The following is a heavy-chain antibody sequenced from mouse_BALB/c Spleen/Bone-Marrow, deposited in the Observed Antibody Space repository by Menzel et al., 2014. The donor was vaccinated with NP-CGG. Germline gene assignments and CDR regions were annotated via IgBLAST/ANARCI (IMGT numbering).Heavy chain of an antibody. CDR3: ARTFFVF. V-gene: IGHV1S81*02. CDR2: INPSNGRT. Sequence: VQLQQSGAELVKPGASVKLSCKASGYTFTSYWMHWVKQRPGQGLEWIGEINPSNGRTNYNEKFKSKATLTVGKSSSTAYMQLSSLTSEDSAVYYCARTFFVFRGQGTTLTVSS. J-gene: IGHJ2*01. CDR1: GYTFTSYW.